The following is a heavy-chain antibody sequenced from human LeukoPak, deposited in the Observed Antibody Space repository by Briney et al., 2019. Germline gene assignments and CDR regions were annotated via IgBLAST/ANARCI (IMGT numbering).Heavy chain of an antibody. D-gene: IGHD2-21*02. V-gene: IGHV4-59*08. Sequence: SETLSLTWTVSGGSISSYYWRWIRQPPGKGLEWIGYIYYSGSTNYNPSLKSRVTISVDTSKNQFSLKLSTVTAADTAVYYCARLRGDPILLYYYYMDVWGKGTTVTVSS. CDR3: ARLRGDPILLYYYYMDV. CDR2: IYYSGST. J-gene: IGHJ6*03. CDR1: GGSISSYY.